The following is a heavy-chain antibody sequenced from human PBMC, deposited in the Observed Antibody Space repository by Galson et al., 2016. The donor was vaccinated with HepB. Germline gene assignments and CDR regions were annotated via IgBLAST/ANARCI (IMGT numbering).Heavy chain of an antibody. V-gene: IGHV4-4*02. D-gene: IGHD6-19*01. CDR2: MSHTGGT. Sequence: SETLSLTCGVSGASITSGHWWSCVRQPPGKGLEWIGEMSHTGGTNYNPSLKSRVTIALDKSHNQFSVKITSMTAADTAVYYCAASSGWWRLDSWGQGVLVTVSS. CDR1: GASITSGHW. J-gene: IGHJ4*02. CDR3: AASSGWWRLDS.